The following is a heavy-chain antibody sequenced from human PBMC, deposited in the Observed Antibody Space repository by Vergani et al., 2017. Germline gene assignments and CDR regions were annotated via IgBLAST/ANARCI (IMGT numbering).Heavy chain of an antibody. J-gene: IGHJ5*02. D-gene: IGHD3-10*01. CDR3: ARGGVTSMVRGVLSSTEVDP. Sequence: QVHLVQSGAEVKKPGASVKVSCKASGYAFTSYHMHWVRQAPGQGLEWMGIINPSGGYTRYSQKFQGRVTMTRDTSTSTVFMELSSLRSKDTAVYYCARGGVTSMVRGVLSSTEVDPWGQGTLVIVSS. V-gene: IGHV1-46*03. CDR2: INPSGGYT. CDR1: GYAFTSYH.